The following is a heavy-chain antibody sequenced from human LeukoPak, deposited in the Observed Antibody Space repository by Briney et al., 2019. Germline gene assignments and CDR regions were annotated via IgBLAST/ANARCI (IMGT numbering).Heavy chain of an antibody. V-gene: IGHV4-59*01. CDR1: GGSISSFY. J-gene: IGHJ6*02. CDR2: IYYSGST. Sequence: SETLSLTCTVSGGSISSFYWSWIRQPPGYGLEWIGYIYYSGSTNYNPSLKSRVTISVDTSKKQFSLKLSSVTAADTAVYYCARVDCSSTRQYYYYGMDVWGQGTTVTVSS. D-gene: IGHD2-2*01. CDR3: ARVDCSSTRQYYYYGMDV.